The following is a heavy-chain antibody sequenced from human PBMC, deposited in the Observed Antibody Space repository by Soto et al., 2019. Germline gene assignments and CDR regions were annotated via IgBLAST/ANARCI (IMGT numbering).Heavy chain of an antibody. CDR1: GGTFSNST. J-gene: IGHJ6*03. CDR2: IIPILDIT. CDR3: ARQLVRDDFYYYYHMDV. V-gene: IGHV1-69*02. Sequence: QVQLVQSGAEVKKPGPSVKVSCKAAGGTFSNSTINWVRQAPGQGLEWMGRIIPILDITNHAQRFQGRVTITADKSTTTAYMELSSLTSEDTAVYYCARQLVRDDFYYYYHMDVWGTGTTVTVSS. D-gene: IGHD6-19*01.